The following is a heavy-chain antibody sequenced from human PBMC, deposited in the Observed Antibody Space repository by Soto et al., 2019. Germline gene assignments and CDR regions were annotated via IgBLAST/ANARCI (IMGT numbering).Heavy chain of an antibody. CDR2: INHSGRT. D-gene: IGHD6-13*01. V-gene: IGHV4-34*01. CDR1: GGSISGHY. Sequence: QVQLQQWGAGLLKPSETLSLTCAVYGGSISGHYWNWIRQPPGKGLEWIGEINHSGRTNYNPSLKSRVTISVDTSKIQFALNLGSVTAADTAVYFCARGNIAAALVYWGQGTLVTVSS. J-gene: IGHJ4*02. CDR3: ARGNIAAALVY.